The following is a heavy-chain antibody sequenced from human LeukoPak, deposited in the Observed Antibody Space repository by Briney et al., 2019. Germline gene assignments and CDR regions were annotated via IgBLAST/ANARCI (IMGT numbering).Heavy chain of an antibody. V-gene: IGHV3-74*01. CDR3: AREYYASGDY. CDR2: INADGSST. D-gene: IGHD3-10*01. Sequence: PGGSLRLSCAASGFTFSSFWMHWVRQAQGKGLQWVSRINADGSSTGHADSVKGRLTISRDNAKNTLYLRVNSLRAEDTAVYYCAREYYASGDYWGQGTLVTVSS. J-gene: IGHJ4*02. CDR1: GFTFSSFW.